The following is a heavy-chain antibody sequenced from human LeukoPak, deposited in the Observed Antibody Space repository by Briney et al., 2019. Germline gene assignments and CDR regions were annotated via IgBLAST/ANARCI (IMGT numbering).Heavy chain of an antibody. D-gene: IGHD2-21*02. Sequence: ASVKVSCKASGYTFTSYGISWVRQAPGQGLEWMGWISAYNGNTNYAQKLQGRVTMTTDTSASTAYMELRSLRSDDTAVYYCARDLTQDDAFDIWGQGTMVTVSS. V-gene: IGHV1-18*04. J-gene: IGHJ3*02. CDR2: ISAYNGNT. CDR3: ARDLTQDDAFDI. CDR1: GYTFTSYG.